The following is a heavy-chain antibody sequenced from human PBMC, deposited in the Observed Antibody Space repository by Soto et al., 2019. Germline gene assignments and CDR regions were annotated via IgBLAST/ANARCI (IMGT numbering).Heavy chain of an antibody. D-gene: IGHD3-16*01. V-gene: IGHV6-1*01. CDR1: GDSVSGNSAA. CDR3: AREFPYYLGSGSYLDY. CDR2: TYYRSRWYN. Sequence: SQTLSLTCAISGDSVSGNSAAWNWIRQSPSRGLEWLGRTYYRSRWYNDYAVSVKSRITVTPDTSKNQFSLHLNSVTPEDTAVNSCAREFPYYLGSGSYLDYWGRGALVNVSS. J-gene: IGHJ4*02.